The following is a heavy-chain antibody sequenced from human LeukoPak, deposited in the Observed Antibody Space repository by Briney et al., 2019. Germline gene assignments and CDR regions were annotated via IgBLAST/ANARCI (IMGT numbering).Heavy chain of an antibody. CDR1: GGSISSGDYY. Sequence: SETLSLTCTVSGGSISSGDYYWSWIRQPPGKGLEWIGYIYYSGSTYYNPSLKSRVTISVDTFKNQFSLKLSSVTAADTAVYYCARDLAPYCSGGSCYYLDYWGQGTLVTVSS. J-gene: IGHJ4*02. D-gene: IGHD2-15*01. CDR2: IYYSGST. CDR3: ARDLAPYCSGGSCYYLDY. V-gene: IGHV4-30-4*01.